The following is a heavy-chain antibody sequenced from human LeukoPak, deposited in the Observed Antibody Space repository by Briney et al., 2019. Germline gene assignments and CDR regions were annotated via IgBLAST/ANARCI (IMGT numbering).Heavy chain of an antibody. V-gene: IGHV4-38-2*02. CDR1: GYSISSGYY. CDR3: ASTSIAAAGTEFDY. D-gene: IGHD6-13*01. CDR2: IYHSGST. Sequence: SETLSLTCTVSGYSISSGYYWGWIRQPPGKGLEWSGSIYHSGSTYYNASLKSRVTISVDASKNQFSLKLSSVTAADTAVYYCASTSIAAAGTEFDYWGQGTLVTVSS. J-gene: IGHJ4*02.